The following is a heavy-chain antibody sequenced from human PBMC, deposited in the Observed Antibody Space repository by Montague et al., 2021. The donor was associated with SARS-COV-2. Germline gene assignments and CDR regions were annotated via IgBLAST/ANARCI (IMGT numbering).Heavy chain of an antibody. Sequence: TLSLTCTVSIGSISSGSYYWSWIRQPAGKGLEWIGRIYTSGSTNYNPSLKSRVTISVDTSKNQFSLKLSSVTAADTAVYYCARDGYCSGWNGLHWFDPWGQGTLVTVSS. CDR1: IGSISSGSYY. D-gene: IGHD6-25*01. V-gene: IGHV4-61*02. CDR2: IYTSGST. CDR3: ARDGYCSGWNGLHWFDP. J-gene: IGHJ5*02.